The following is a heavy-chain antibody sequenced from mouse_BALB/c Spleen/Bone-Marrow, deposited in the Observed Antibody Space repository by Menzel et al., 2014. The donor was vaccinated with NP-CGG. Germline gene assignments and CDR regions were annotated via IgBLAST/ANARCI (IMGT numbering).Heavy chain of an antibody. CDR1: GYTFTSYW. J-gene: IGHJ3*01. D-gene: IGHD1-1*01. CDR2: IYPGNSDT. CDR3: TRVYYYGSDWFAY. V-gene: IGHV1-5*01. Sequence: VQLQQSGTVLARPGASVKMSCKASGYTFTSYWMHWVKQRPGQGLEWIGAIYPGNSDTSYNQKFKGKAKLTAVTSTSTAYMELSSLTNEDSAVYYCTRVYYYGSDWFAYWGQGTLVTVSA.